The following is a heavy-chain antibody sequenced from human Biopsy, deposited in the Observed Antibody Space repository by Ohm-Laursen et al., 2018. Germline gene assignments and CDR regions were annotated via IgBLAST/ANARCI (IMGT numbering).Heavy chain of an antibody. CDR3: ARGSNDFGGLYFPR. D-gene: IGHD4-23*01. V-gene: IGHV4-59*11. J-gene: IGHJ4*02. CDR2: ISYTGYT. Sequence: TLSLTCTVSGGSFTSHYWSWIRQPPGKGLEWIGHISYTGYTSYNASLKSRVTISVDTSRNHSSLRLSSLTAADTAVYYCARGSNDFGGLYFPRWGQGTLLTVSS. CDR1: GGSFTSHY.